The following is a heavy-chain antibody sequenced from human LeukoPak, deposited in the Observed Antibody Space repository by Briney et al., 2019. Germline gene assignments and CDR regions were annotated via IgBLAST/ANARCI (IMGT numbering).Heavy chain of an antibody. D-gene: IGHD6-13*01. V-gene: IGHV4-34*01. CDR3: ARLKGAAGTDY. CDR1: GGSFSGYY. CDR2: INHSGST. Sequence: PSETLSLTCAVYGGSFSGYYWSWIRQPPGKGLEWIGEINHSGSTNYNPSLKSRVTISVDTSKNQFSLKLSSVTAADTAVYYCARLKGAAGTDYWGQGTLVTVSS. J-gene: IGHJ4*02.